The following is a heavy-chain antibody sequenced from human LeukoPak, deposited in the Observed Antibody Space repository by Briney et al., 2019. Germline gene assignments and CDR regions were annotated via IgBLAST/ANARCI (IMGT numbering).Heavy chain of an antibody. V-gene: IGHV1-8*02. Sequence: ASVKVSCKASGYAFTGYYMHWVRQAPGQGLEWMGWMNPNSGNTGYAQKFQGRVTMTRNTSISTAYMELSSLRSEDTAVYYCARVFLELGPNWYFDLWGRGTLVTVSS. D-gene: IGHD1-7*01. J-gene: IGHJ2*01. CDR1: GYAFTGYY. CDR3: ARVFLELGPNWYFDL. CDR2: MNPNSGNT.